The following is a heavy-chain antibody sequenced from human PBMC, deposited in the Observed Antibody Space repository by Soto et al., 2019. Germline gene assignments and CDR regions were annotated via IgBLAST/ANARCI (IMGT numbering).Heavy chain of an antibody. Sequence: GGSLRLSCAASGFTFDDYAIHWVRQAPGKGLEWVSGVSWNSGSIGYADSVKGRFTIFRDNAKNSLYLQMNSLRTEDTALYYCAKDLSSGYCTTTSCYSAFDYWGQGALVTVSS. CDR3: AKDLSSGYCTTTSCYSAFDY. CDR1: GFTFDDYA. V-gene: IGHV3-9*01. D-gene: IGHD2-2*01. J-gene: IGHJ4*02. CDR2: VSWNSGSI.